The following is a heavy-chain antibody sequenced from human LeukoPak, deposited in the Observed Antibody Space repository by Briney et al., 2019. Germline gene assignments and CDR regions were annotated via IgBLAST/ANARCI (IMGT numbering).Heavy chain of an antibody. J-gene: IGHJ6*03. Sequence: SETLSLTCTVSGGSINNYYWSWIRQPPGKGLEWIGYIYYSGSTNYNPSLKSRVTMSVDTSKNQFSLKLSSVTAADTAVYYCARDGRYCSGGSCYYYMDVWGKGTTVTISS. CDR3: ARDGRYCSGGSCYYYMDV. V-gene: IGHV4-59*12. D-gene: IGHD2-15*01. CDR1: GGSINNYY. CDR2: IYYSGST.